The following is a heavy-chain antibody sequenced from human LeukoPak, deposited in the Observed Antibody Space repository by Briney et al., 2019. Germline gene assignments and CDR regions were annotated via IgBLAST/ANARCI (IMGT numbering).Heavy chain of an antibody. D-gene: IGHD3-16*02. Sequence: GASVKVSCKASGYTFTGHYMHRVRQAPGQGLEWMGWINPNSGGTNYAQKFQGRVTMTRDTSISTAYMELSRLRSDDTAVYYCARASDLYDYVWGSYRYYFDYWGQGTLVTVSS. J-gene: IGHJ4*02. V-gene: IGHV1-2*02. CDR2: INPNSGGT. CDR3: ARASDLYDYVWGSYRYYFDY. CDR1: GYTFTGHY.